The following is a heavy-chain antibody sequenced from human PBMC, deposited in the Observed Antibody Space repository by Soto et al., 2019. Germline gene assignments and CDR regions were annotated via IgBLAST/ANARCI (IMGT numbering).Heavy chain of an antibody. CDR1: GYSISSSNW. V-gene: IGHV4-28*01. CDR2: IYYSGST. J-gene: IGHJ4*02. Sequence: SETLSLTCAVSGYSISSSNWWGWIRQPPGKGLEWIGYIYYSGSTYYNPSLKSRVTMSVDTSKNQFSLKLSSVTAVGTAVYYCARIGYYGSGSYFIDYWGQGTLVTVSS. CDR3: ARIGYYGSGSYFIDY. D-gene: IGHD3-10*01.